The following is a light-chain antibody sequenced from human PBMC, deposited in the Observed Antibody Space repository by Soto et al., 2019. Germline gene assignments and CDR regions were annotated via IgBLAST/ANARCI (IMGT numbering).Light chain of an antibody. V-gene: IGKV1D-13*01. Sequence: AIQVTQSPSSLSASVGDRVTITCRASQGIRSALAWYQQKPGKAPNLLIYDASTLESGVPSRFSGSGYGTDFTLTISSLQPEDFATYYCQHYNHYPFTFGQGTRLEIK. CDR3: QHYNHYPFT. CDR1: QGIRSA. CDR2: DAS. J-gene: IGKJ5*01.